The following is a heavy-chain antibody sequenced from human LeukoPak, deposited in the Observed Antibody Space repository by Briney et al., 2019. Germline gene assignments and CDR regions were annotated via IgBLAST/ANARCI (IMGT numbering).Heavy chain of an antibody. CDR2: ISSSGSTI. V-gene: IGHV3-11*01. Sequence: GGSLRLSCAASGFTFSDYYMSWIRQAPGKGLEWVSYISSSGSTIYYADSVKGRFTISRDNAKNSLYLQMNSLRAEDTAVYYCARVAESRIAARRAYYYYYMDVWGKGTTVTVSS. J-gene: IGHJ6*03. D-gene: IGHD6-6*01. CDR3: ARVAESRIAARRAYYYYYMDV. CDR1: GFTFSDYY.